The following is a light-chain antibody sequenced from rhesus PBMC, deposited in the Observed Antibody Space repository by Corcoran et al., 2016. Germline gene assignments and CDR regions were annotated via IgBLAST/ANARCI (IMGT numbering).Light chain of an antibody. CDR1: QSVGSN. V-gene: IGKV3-35*01. Sequence: EIVLTQSPATLSLSPGERATLSCRTSQSVGSNLAWYQQKPGQAPRLLIYAASSRATGIPDRFSGSGSGTDFTLTISSLEPEDVGVYYCQQYSNWPTFGGGTKVELK. CDR2: AAS. J-gene: IGKJ4*01. CDR3: QQYSNWPT.